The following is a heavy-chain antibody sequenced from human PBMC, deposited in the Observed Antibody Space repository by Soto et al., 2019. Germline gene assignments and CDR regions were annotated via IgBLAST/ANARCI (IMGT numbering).Heavy chain of an antibody. CDR2: IYYSGST. V-gene: IGHV4-59*01. J-gene: IGHJ3*02. Sequence: SETLSLTCTVSGAAISSYYWSWVRQTPGKGLEWIGYIYYSGSTNYNPSLKSRVTISVDTSKNQFSLKLSSVTAADTAVYYCARALILTGYYIHDAFDIWGQGTMVTVS. D-gene: IGHD3-9*01. CDR1: GAAISSYY. CDR3: ARALILTGYYIHDAFDI.